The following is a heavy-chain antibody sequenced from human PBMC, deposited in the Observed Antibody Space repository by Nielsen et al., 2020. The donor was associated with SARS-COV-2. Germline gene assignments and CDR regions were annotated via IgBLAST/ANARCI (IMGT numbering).Heavy chain of an antibody. CDR1: GYTFTSYD. J-gene: IGHJ5*02. V-gene: IGHV1-24*01. CDR3: ATSSPMNSSPWFDP. Sequence: ASVKVSCKASGYTFTSYDINWVRQATGQGLEWMGGFDPEDGETIYAQKFQGRVTMTEDTSTDTAYMELSSLRSEDTAVYYCATSSPMNSSPWFDPWGQGTLVTVSS. CDR2: FDPEDGET. D-gene: IGHD3-22*01.